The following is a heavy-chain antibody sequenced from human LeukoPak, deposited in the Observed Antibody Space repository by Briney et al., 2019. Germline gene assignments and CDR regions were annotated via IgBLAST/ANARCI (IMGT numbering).Heavy chain of an antibody. CDR3: AREPGGYYSFDY. CDR1: GGSISSGSYY. J-gene: IGHJ4*02. D-gene: IGHD3-22*01. CDR2: IYTSGST. Sequence: PSETLSLTCTVSGGSISSGSYYWSWIRQPAGKGLEWIGRIYTSGSTNYNPSLKSRVTISVDTSKNQFSLQLSSVTAADTAVYYCAREPGGYYSFDYWGQGTLVTVSS. V-gene: IGHV4-61*02.